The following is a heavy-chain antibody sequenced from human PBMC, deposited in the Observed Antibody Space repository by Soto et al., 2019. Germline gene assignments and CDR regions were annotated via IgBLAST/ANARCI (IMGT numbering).Heavy chain of an antibody. V-gene: IGHV6-1*01. CDR3: ARAPSYSRGCPFVS. CDR2: TYFTSRWNN. J-gene: IGHJ4*02. Sequence: SQTLPLTCASSWDNVSSNSAAWDWIRQSPSRGLEWLVRTYFTSRWNNDYAVSIKSRISVSPDTSKNQFSLQLNSATPGDTPLYYCARAPSYSRGCPFVSWGQGALVTVSS. D-gene: IGHD6-19*01. CDR1: WDNVSSNSAA.